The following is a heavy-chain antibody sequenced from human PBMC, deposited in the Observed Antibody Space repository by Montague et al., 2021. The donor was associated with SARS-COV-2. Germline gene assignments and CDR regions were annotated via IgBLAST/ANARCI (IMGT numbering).Heavy chain of an antibody. D-gene: IGHD3-9*01. CDR3: ARVGVPYYDILTGYYIEGSDAFDI. CDR2: IYYSGST. V-gene: IGHV4-59*13. Sequence: SETLSLTCTVSGGSISSYYWSWIRQPPGKRLEWIGYIYYSGSTNYNPSLKSRVTISVDTSKNQFPLKLSSVTAADTAVYYCARVGVPYYDILTGYYIEGSDAFDIWGQGTMVTVSS. CDR1: GGSISSYY. J-gene: IGHJ3*02.